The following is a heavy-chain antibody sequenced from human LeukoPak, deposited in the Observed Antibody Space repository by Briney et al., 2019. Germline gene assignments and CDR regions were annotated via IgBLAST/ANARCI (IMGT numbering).Heavy chain of an antibody. D-gene: IGHD3-16*01. CDR3: ARGNYVWGSFRFDP. J-gene: IGHJ5*02. V-gene: IGHV4-61*02. CDR1: GGSISSGSYY. CDR2: IYTSGST. Sequence: SETLSLTCTVSGGSISSGSYYWSWIRQPAGKGLEWIGRIYTSGSTNYNPSLKSRVTISVDTSKNQFSLKLSSVTAADTAVYYCARGNYVWGSFRFDPWGQGTLVTVSS.